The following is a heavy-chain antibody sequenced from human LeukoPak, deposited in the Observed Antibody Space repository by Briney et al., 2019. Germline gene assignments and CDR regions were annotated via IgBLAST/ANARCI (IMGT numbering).Heavy chain of an antibody. CDR3: AREGSYSSSWYPLYYFDY. Sequence: PSETLSLTCTVSGGSISSSNYYWGWIRQPPGKGLEWIGSIYYSGSTYYNPSLKSRVTISVDTSKNQFSLKLNSVTAADTALYYCAREGSYSSSWYPLYYFDYWGQGTLVTVSS. V-gene: IGHV4-39*07. CDR1: GGSISSSNYY. D-gene: IGHD6-13*01. J-gene: IGHJ4*02. CDR2: IYYSGST.